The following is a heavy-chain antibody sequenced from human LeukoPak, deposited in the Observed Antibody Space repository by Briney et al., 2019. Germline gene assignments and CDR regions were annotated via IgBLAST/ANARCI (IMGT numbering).Heavy chain of an antibody. V-gene: IGHV3-30*03. Sequence: GRSLRLSCAASGFTFSSYGMHWVRQAPGKGLEWVAVISYDGSKKYYADSVKGRFTISRDNAKNSLYLQMNSLRAEDTAVYYCARAYCSSTSCTFDYWGQETLVTVSS. D-gene: IGHD2-2*01. CDR3: ARAYCSSTSCTFDY. CDR1: GFTFSSYG. J-gene: IGHJ4*02. CDR2: ISYDGSKK.